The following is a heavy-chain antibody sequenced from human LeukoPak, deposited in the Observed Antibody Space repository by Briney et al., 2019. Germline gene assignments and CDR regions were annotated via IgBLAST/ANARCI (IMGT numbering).Heavy chain of an antibody. CDR2: MNPNSGNT. V-gene: IGHV1-8*01. Sequence: ASVKVSCKASGYTFTSYDINWVRQVTGQGLEWMGWMNPNSGNTGYAQKFQGRVTMTRNTSISTAYMELSSLRSEDTAVYYCARGAVIAAASFDPWGQGTLVTVSS. CDR1: GYTFTSYD. J-gene: IGHJ5*02. D-gene: IGHD6-13*01. CDR3: ARGAVIAAASFDP.